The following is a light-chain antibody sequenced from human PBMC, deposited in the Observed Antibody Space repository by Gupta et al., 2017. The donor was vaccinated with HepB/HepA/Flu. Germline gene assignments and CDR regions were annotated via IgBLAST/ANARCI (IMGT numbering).Light chain of an antibody. CDR1: QAIRSY. J-gene: IGKJ4*01. Sequence: ELAMTQAPTILSVSPGERATLSCRASQAIRSYLAWYQQKPGQAPRLLIYGASTMATGIPARFSGTGSGTEFTLTISSLQSEDFAIYYCQQYNDWFPLTFGGGTKVEIK. V-gene: IGKV3-15*01. CDR2: GAS. CDR3: QQYNDWFPLT.